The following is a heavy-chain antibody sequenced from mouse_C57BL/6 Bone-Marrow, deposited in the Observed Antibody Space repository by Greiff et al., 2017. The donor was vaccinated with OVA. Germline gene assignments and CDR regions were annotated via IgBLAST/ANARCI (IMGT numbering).Heavy chain of an antibody. D-gene: IGHD2-2*01. CDR2: ISYSGST. CDR1: GYSITSDY. Sequence: EVQLVESGPGLAKPSQTLSLTCSVTGYSITSDYWNWIRKFPGNKLEYMGYISYSGSTYYNPSLKSRISITRDTSKNQYYLQLNSVATEDTATYYCARGVTTLRNAMDYWGQGTSVTVSS. V-gene: IGHV3-8*01. J-gene: IGHJ4*01. CDR3: ARGVTTLRNAMDY.